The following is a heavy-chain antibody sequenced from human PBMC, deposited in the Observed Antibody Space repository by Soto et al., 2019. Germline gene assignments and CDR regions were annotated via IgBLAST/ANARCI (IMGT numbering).Heavy chain of an antibody. D-gene: IGHD3-3*01. CDR3: ARVLRFLEWFRFDP. CDR1: GGSISSSSYY. Sequence: QLQLQESGPGLVKPSETLSLTCTVSGGSISSSSYYWGWIRQPPGKGLEWIGSIYYSGSTYYNPSLKSRVTIPVDTSKNQFSLKLSSVTAADTAVYYCARVLRFLEWFRFDPWGQGTLVTVSS. CDR2: IYYSGST. V-gene: IGHV4-39*01. J-gene: IGHJ5*02.